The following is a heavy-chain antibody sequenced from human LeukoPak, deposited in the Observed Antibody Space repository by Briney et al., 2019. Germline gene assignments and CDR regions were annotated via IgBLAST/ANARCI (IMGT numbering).Heavy chain of an antibody. CDR3: AKDIFRGFDGMDV. J-gene: IGHJ6*02. Sequence: GGSLRLSCAASGFTFGDYAMHWVRQAPGKGLGWVSGISWNSGSIGYADSVKGRFTISRDNAKNSLYLQMNSLRAEDTALYYCAKDIFRGFDGMDVWGQGTTVTVSS. V-gene: IGHV3-9*01. CDR2: ISWNSGSI. CDR1: GFTFGDYA. D-gene: IGHD3-10*01.